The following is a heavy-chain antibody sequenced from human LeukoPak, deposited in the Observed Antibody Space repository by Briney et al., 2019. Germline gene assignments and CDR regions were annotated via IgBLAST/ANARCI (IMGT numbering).Heavy chain of an antibody. J-gene: IGHJ4*02. CDR2: IGQDGGDK. CDR3: ATSAAADGCD. V-gene: IGHV3-7*03. CDR1: GFTFSNYW. D-gene: IGHD6-13*01. Sequence: GGSLRRSCAASGFTFSNYWMSWVRQAPGKGLEWVANIGQDGGDKYYVASVKGRFSISRDNAKNSVFLQMNNLRVEDTAIYYCATSAAADGCDWGQGTLVTVSS.